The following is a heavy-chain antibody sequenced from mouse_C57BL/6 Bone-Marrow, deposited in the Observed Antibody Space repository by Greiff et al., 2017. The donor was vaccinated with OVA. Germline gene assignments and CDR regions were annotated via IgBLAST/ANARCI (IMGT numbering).Heavy chain of an antibody. CDR2: IWSGGST. Sequence: VKLMESGPGLVQPSQSLSITCTVSGFSLTSYGVHWVRQSPGKGLEWLGVIWSGGSTDYNAAFISRLSISKDNSKSQVFFKMNSLQADDTAIYYCARIYDGFPYAMDYWGQGTSVTVSS. V-gene: IGHV2-2*01. CDR3: ARIYDGFPYAMDY. CDR1: GFSLTSYG. D-gene: IGHD2-3*01. J-gene: IGHJ4*01.